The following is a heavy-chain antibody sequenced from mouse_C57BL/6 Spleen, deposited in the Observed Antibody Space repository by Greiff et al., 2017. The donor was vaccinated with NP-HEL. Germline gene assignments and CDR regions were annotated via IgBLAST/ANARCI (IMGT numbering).Heavy chain of an antibody. D-gene: IGHD2-1*01. V-gene: IGHV1-64*01. CDR1: GYTFTSYW. J-gene: IGHJ1*03. CDR2: IHPCSGST. Sequence: QVQLQQPGAGLVKPGASVKLSCKASGYTFTSYWMHWVKQRPGQGLEWIGMIHPCSGSTNYNAKVKGKATLPGDKSSSTAYMQLSSLTSEDSAVYYCARCDYGNAGYWYFDVWGKGTTLTVSS. CDR3: ARCDYGNAGYWYFDV.